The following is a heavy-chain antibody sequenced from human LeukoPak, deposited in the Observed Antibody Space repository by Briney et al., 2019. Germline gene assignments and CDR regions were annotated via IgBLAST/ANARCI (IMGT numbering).Heavy chain of an antibody. CDR1: GFTFSNAW. D-gene: IGHD2-8*01. CDR2: IYPGDSDT. V-gene: IGHV5-51*01. CDR3: ARRGRYCTNGVCYLEGNWFDP. Sequence: PGGSLRLSCAASGFTFSNAWMSWVRQMPGKGLEWMGIIYPGDSDTRYSPSFQGQVTISADKSISTAYLQWSSLKASDTAMYYCARRGRYCTNGVCYLEGNWFDPWGQGTLVTVSS. J-gene: IGHJ5*02.